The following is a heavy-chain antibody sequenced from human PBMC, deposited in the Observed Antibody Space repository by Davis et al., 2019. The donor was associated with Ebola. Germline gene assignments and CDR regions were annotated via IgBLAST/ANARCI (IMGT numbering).Heavy chain of an antibody. J-gene: IGHJ2*01. D-gene: IGHD6-19*01. CDR3: ARGSGGRREVAGIWSRATVYWNLDL. Sequence: MPSETLSLTCAVYGGSFRGYYWNWIRQPPGRGLEWIAQINHNGVTNYRASLESRVTISIDTSRSQVSLTLNSVTAADTAVYYCARGSGGRREVAGIWSRATVYWNLDLWGRGTLVTVSS. CDR2: INHNGVT. V-gene: IGHV4-34*01. CDR1: GGSFRGYY.